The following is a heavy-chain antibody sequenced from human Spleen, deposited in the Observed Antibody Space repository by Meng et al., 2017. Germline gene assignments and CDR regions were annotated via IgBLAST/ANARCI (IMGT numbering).Heavy chain of an antibody. J-gene: IGHJ4*02. CDR3: VRTIRERSSFDY. D-gene: IGHD1-26*01. CDR2: MSPLFSSA. V-gene: IGHV1-69*13. CDR1: GGTFSIFA. Sequence: SVKVSCKASGGTFSIFAVNWVRQAPGQGLEWMGVMSPLFSSANYSQKFQGRFTIISDESTSTVYMELIRLTSEDTAVYYCVRTIRERSSFDYWGQGTLVTVSS.